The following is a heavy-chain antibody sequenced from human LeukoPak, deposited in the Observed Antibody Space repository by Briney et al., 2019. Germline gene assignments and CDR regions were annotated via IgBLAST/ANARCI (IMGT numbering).Heavy chain of an antibody. CDR2: ISGTSSFM. D-gene: IGHD4-17*01. V-gene: IGHV3-21*04. CDR3: AKHKENYGDSCLDDY. Sequence: GGSLRLSCVAYGFNFRDYSMNWVRQAPGKGLDWVSGISGTSSFMYYGDSVKGRFTVSRDNAKNSLYLQMESLRVEDTAVYYCAKHKENYGDSCLDDYWGQGTLVTVSS. CDR1: GFNFRDYS. J-gene: IGHJ4*02.